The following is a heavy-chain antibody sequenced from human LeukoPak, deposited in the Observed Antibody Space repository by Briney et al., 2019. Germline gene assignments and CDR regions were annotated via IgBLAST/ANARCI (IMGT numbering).Heavy chain of an antibody. V-gene: IGHV4-34*01. J-gene: IGHJ4*02. CDR2: INHSGST. CDR1: GGSFSGYY. CDR3: ARARGYSYTIYFDY. D-gene: IGHD5-18*01. Sequence: SETLSLTCAVYGGSFSGYYWRWIRQPPGKGLEWIGEINHSGSTNYNPSLKSRVTISVDTSKNQFSLKLSSVTAADTAVYYCARARGYSYTIYFDYWGQGTLVTVSS.